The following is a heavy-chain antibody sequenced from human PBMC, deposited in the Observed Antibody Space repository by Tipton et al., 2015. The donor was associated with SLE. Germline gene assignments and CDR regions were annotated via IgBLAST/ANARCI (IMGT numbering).Heavy chain of an antibody. V-gene: IGHV4-59*01. CDR1: GGSISSYY. Sequence: TLSLTCTVSGGSISSYYWSWIRQPPGKGLEWIGYIYYSGITNYNPSLKSRVTISVDTSKNQFSLKLTSVTAADTAVYYCSRGFRYSSGPGDYWGQGTLVTVSS. J-gene: IGHJ4*02. CDR2: IYYSGIT. D-gene: IGHD3-22*01. CDR3: SRGFRYSSGPGDY.